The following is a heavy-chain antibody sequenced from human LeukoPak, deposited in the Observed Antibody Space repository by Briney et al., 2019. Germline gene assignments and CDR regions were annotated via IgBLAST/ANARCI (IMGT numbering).Heavy chain of an antibody. CDR1: RFTFRRYT. V-gene: IGHV3-21*01. CDR2: ISSSSTYI. J-gene: IGHJ5*02. D-gene: IGHD2-2*01. Sequence: PGGSLRLSCSASRFTFRRYTINCVSQAPGKRLEWVSSISSSSTYIYYADSVKGRFTISRDNAKNSLYLQMNSLRAEDTAVYYCARDMRWFDPWGQGTLVTVSS. CDR3: ARDMRWFDP.